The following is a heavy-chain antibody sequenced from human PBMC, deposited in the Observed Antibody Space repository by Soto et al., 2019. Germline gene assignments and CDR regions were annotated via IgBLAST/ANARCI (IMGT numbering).Heavy chain of an antibody. D-gene: IGHD3-10*01. CDR1: GYTFTSYG. Sequence: QVQLVQSGAEVKKPGASVKVSCKASGYTFTSYGISWVRQAPGQGLDWMGWISSYNGNTNYAQKLXGXVXXTTDTSTSTAYMELRSLRSDDTAVYYCARDISYGSGTSYGYWGQGTLVTVSS. J-gene: IGHJ4*02. CDR2: ISSYNGNT. V-gene: IGHV1-18*01. CDR3: ARDISYGSGTSYGY.